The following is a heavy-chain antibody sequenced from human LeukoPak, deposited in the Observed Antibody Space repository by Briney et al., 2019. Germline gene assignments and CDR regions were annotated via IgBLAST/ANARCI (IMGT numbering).Heavy chain of an antibody. CDR3: AKDFSVGVTMIRGPFDP. CDR2: VSGSGGST. CDR1: GFTFSSFA. J-gene: IGHJ5*02. Sequence: GGSLRLSCSASGFTFSSFAMSWVRQAPGKGLEWVSGVSGSGGSTYYADSMKGRFTISRDNSKNTLYLQINSLRAEDTAVYYCAKDFSVGVTMIRGPFDPWGQGTLVTVSS. D-gene: IGHD3-10*01. V-gene: IGHV3-23*01.